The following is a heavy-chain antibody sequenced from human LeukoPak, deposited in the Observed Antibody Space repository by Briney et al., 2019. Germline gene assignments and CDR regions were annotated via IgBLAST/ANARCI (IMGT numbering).Heavy chain of an antibody. D-gene: IGHD3-10*01. V-gene: IGHV1-46*01. Sequence: GASVKVSCKASGYTFTSYYMHWVRQAPGQGLEWMGIINPSGGSTSYAQKFQGRVTMTTDTSTSTAYMELRSLRSDDTAVYYCARDYYGSGSYLYYYYYYMDVWGKGTTVTVSS. J-gene: IGHJ6*03. CDR1: GYTFTSYY. CDR3: ARDYYGSGSYLYYYYYYMDV. CDR2: INPSGGST.